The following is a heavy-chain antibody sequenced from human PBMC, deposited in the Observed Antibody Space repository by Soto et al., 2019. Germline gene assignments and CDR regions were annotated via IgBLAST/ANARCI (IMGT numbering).Heavy chain of an antibody. D-gene: IGHD5-12*01. CDR3: ARAVDIVATIDY. V-gene: IGHV4-39*01. J-gene: IGHJ4*02. CDR2: IYYSGST. Sequence: QLQLQESGPGLVKPSETLSLTCTVSGGSISSSSYYWGWIRQPPGKGLEWIGSIYYSGSTYYNPSLKSRVTISVDTSKNQFSLKLSSVTAADTAVYYCARAVDIVATIDYWGQGTLVTVSS. CDR1: GGSISSSSYY.